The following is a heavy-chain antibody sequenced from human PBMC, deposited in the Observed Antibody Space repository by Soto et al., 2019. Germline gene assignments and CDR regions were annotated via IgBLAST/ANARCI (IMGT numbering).Heavy chain of an antibody. J-gene: IGHJ6*02. Sequence: GGSLRLSCAASGFTFSSYWMHWVRQAPGKGLVWVSRINSDGSSTSYADSVKGRFTISRDNAKNTLYLQMNSLRAEGTAVYYCARDNGYYDFWSGYSDYYGMDVWGQGTTVTVSS. CDR2: INSDGSST. V-gene: IGHV3-74*01. CDR3: ARDNGYYDFWSGYSDYYGMDV. D-gene: IGHD3-3*01. CDR1: GFTFSSYW.